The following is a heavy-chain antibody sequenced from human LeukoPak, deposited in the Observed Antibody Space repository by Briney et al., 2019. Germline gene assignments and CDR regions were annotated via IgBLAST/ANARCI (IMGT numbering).Heavy chain of an antibody. J-gene: IGHJ4*02. V-gene: IGHV3-48*03. CDR1: GFTLSDYE. CDR2: ISSSGRST. Sequence: GGSLRLSCAASGFTLSDYEMNWIRQAPGKGLEWVAYISSSGRSTYYADSVKGRFTISRDNTKNSLCLQMDSLRAEDTAVYYCARDPDCSGGRCSERGLDYWGQGTLGTVSS. CDR3: ARDPDCSGGRCSERGLDY. D-gene: IGHD2-15*01.